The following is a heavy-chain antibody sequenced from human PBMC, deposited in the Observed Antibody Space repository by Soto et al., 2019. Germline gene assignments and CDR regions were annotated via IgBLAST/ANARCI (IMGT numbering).Heavy chain of an antibody. Sequence: EMQLVESGGGLVQPGGSLRLSCAASGLTFSRSWMHWVRQAPGKGLAWVSRIKGDGSVTNYADSVKGRFTVSRDNAKNTLYLQMNGLRADDTAVYYCARALDYDYLTELWYFDLWGRGTLVSVSS. CDR3: ARALDYDYLTELWYFDL. CDR2: IKGDGSVT. CDR1: GLTFSRSW. V-gene: IGHV3-74*01. D-gene: IGHD3-9*01. J-gene: IGHJ2*01.